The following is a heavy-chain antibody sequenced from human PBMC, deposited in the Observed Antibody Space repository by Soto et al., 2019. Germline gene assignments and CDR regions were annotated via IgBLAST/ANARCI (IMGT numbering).Heavy chain of an antibody. V-gene: IGHV3-53*01. D-gene: IGHD3-3*01. Sequence: GGSLRLSCAASGFTVSSNCMTWVRQAPGKGLEWVSVIHNGGSTYYADSVKGRFTLSRDSSKNTLYLQMNSLRTDDTAVYYCARVQVLQFLEWFPDYWGPVSLLTFSS. J-gene: IGHJ4*02. CDR2: IHNGGST. CDR1: GFTVSSNC. CDR3: ARVQVLQFLEWFPDY.